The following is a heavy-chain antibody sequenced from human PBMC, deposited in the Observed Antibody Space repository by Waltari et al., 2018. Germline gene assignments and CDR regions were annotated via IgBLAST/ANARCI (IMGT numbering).Heavy chain of an antibody. CDR2: IRGSRATI. Sequence: EVQLVESGGGLVVPGGSLRLSCVGSGFNFRSHSINWVRQAPGKGLEWISYIRGSRATIYYADAVKGRVTVSRDNAESSVFLQMNSLGAEDTAVYYCARDGPEYYSGFDVWGLGTTVIVS. CDR1: GFNFRSHS. CDR3: ARDGPEYYSGFDV. J-gene: IGHJ6*02. V-gene: IGHV3-48*01.